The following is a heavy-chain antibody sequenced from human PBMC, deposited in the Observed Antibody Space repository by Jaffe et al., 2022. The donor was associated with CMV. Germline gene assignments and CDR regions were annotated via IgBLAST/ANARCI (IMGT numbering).Heavy chain of an antibody. CDR3: AKEVARWELEDRSMDV. D-gene: IGHD1-26*01. Sequence: EVQLLESGGGLVQPGGSLRLSCAASGFTFSSYAMSWVRQAPGKGLEWVSAISGSGGSTYYADSVKGRFTISRDNSKNTLYLQMNSLRAEDTAVYYCAKEVARWELEDRSMDVWGQGTTVTVSS. V-gene: IGHV3-23*01. J-gene: IGHJ6*02. CDR1: GFTFSSYA. CDR2: ISGSGGST.